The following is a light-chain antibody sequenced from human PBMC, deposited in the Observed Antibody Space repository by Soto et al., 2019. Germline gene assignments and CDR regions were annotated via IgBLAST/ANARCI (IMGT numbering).Light chain of an antibody. CDR1: QSVSSN. V-gene: IGKV3D-15*01. CDR3: QQYNNWPFT. J-gene: IGKJ3*01. CDR2: GAS. Sequence: EIVMTQSPATLSVSPGERATLSCRASQSVSSNLAWYQQKPGQAPRLLIYGASTRPTGIPARFSGSGSGTEFTLTISGVQSEDFAVYYCQQYNNWPFTFGPGTKVDIK.